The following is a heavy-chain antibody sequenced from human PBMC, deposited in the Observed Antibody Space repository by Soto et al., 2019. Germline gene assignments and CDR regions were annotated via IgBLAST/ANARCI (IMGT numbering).Heavy chain of an antibody. CDR3: ARKAWVRFDY. V-gene: IGHV4-4*02. Sequence: PSETLSLTCAVSGDSISSSVWWTWVRQPPGKGLEWIGEVFHTGNTYHNPSLKSRLTMSVDKSRNEFSLKLTSVTAADTAIYYCARKAWVRFDYWGQGALVTVSS. J-gene: IGHJ4*02. CDR1: GDSISSSVW. D-gene: IGHD7-27*01. CDR2: VFHTGNT.